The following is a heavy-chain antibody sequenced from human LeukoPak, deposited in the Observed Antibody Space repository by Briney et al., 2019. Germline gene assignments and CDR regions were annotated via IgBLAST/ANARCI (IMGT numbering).Heavy chain of an antibody. CDR2: ITSGTRT. V-gene: IGHV3-21*01. CDR1: GFTFSSHG. J-gene: IGHJ4*02. Sequence: GGSLRLSCVASGFTFSSHGMNWVRQAPGKGLEWVSGITSGTRTYYSDSVKGRFTISRDNAKKSVYLQMNSLRAEDTAVYYCARRRGSGYPYWGQGTLVTVSS. CDR3: ARRRGSGYPY. D-gene: IGHD3-22*01.